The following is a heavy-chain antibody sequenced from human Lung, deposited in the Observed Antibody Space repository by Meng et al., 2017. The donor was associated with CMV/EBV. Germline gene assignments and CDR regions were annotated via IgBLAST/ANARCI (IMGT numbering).Heavy chain of an antibody. D-gene: IGHD3-10*01. CDR1: GGSISSTYYY. J-gene: IGHJ4*02. V-gene: IGHV4-39*01. CDR3: ARHHTYYFASGPNYYFDY. CDR2: LYYSGST. Sequence: SETLSLXXTVSGGSISSTYYYWGWIRQPPGRGLEWIGSLYYSGSTYYNPSLKSRVTVTVDTSKNQFSLKLTSVTAADTAIYYCARHHTYYFASGPNYYFDYWGQGTXVTVSS.